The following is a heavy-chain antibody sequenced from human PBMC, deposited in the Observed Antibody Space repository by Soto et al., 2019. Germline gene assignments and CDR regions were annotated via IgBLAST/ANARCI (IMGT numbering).Heavy chain of an antibody. Sequence: GGSLRLSCAASGFTFSSYAMHWVRQAPGKGLEWVAVISYDGSNKYYADSVKGRFTISRDNSKNTLYLQMNSLRAEDTAVYYCARVTGRSSSLSGYYFDYWGQGTLVTVSS. CDR1: GFTFSSYA. D-gene: IGHD6-13*01. J-gene: IGHJ4*02. CDR3: ARVTGRSSSLSGYYFDY. V-gene: IGHV3-30-3*01. CDR2: ISYDGSNK.